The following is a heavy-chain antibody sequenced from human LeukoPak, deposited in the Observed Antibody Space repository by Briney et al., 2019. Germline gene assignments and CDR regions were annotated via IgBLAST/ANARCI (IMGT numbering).Heavy chain of an antibody. Sequence: SVKVSCKASGGTFSSYAISWVRQAPGQGLEWMGGIIPIFGTANYAQKFQGRVTITADESTSTAYMELSSLRSEDTAVYYCARGSGSSWYFYYYYMDVWGKGTTVTVSS. V-gene: IGHV1-69*13. J-gene: IGHJ6*03. CDR2: IIPIFGTA. D-gene: IGHD6-13*01. CDR1: GGTFSSYA. CDR3: ARGSGSSWYFYYYYMDV.